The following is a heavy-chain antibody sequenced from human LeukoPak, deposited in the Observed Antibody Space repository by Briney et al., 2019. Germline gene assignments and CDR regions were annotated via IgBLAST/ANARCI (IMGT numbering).Heavy chain of an antibody. CDR1: GGSTSGGNYY. CDR3: ARDYCSGGSCDYYYYYGMDV. CDR2: ISSSGNT. V-gene: IGHV4-39*07. Sequence: SETLSLTCIVSGGSTSGGNYYWGWIRRPPGKGLEWIGGISSSGNTYYNPSLKSRITISIDTSKNHFSLKLSSVTAADTAVYYCARDYCSGGSCDYYYYYGMDVWGQGTTVTVSS. D-gene: IGHD2-15*01. J-gene: IGHJ6*02.